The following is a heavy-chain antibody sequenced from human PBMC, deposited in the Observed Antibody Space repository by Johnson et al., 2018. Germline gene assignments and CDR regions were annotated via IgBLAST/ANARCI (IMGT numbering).Heavy chain of an antibody. Sequence: VQLGEGGGGLVQPGGTRGLCCAASRFTFSSSSMSWVRQAPGTGLEWVSALRGTGDSTDYADSVKGRFTISSDNSKNTLFLQMNSLRAEDTAVYYCAKIWFGPHDAFDVWGQGTLVTVSS. D-gene: IGHD3-10*01. CDR2: LRGTGDST. CDR3: AKIWFGPHDAFDV. J-gene: IGHJ3*01. CDR1: RFTFSSSS. V-gene: IGHV3-23*04.